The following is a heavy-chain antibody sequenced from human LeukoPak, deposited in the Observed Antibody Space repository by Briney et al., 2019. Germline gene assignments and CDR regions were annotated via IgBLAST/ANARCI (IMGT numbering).Heavy chain of an antibody. D-gene: IGHD4-23*01. Sequence: GGSLRLSCAASGFTFDDYAMHWVRQAPGKGLEWVSGISWNSGSIGYADSVKGRFTISRDNAKNSLYLQMNSLRSDDTAVYYCAAERYGGISDCCNFEIWGQGTMVTVSS. J-gene: IGHJ3*02. CDR2: ISWNSGSI. CDR3: AAERYGGISDCCNFEI. V-gene: IGHV3-9*01. CDR1: GFTFDDYA.